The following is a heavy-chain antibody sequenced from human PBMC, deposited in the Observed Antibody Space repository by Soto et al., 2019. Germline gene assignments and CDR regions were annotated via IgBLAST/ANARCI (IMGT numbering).Heavy chain of an antibody. CDR3: AKDFGNYYYYGMDV. J-gene: IGHJ6*02. Sequence: LRLSCAASGFTFSSYGMHWVRQAPGKGLEWVAVISYDGSNKYYADSVKGRFTISRDNSKNTLYLQMNSLRAEDTAVYYCAKDFGNYYYYGMDVWGQGTTVTSP. CDR2: ISYDGSNK. D-gene: IGHD3-10*01. V-gene: IGHV3-30*18. CDR1: GFTFSSYG.